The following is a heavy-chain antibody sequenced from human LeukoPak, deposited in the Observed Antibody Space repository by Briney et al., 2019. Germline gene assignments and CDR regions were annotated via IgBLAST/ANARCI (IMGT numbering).Heavy chain of an antibody. Sequence: GASVKVSCKASGYTFTGYYMHWVRQAPGQGLEWMGWINPNSGGTNYAQKFQGRVTMTRDTSISTAYMELSRLRSDDTAVHYCAREGGPTPGWFDPWGQGTLVTVSS. V-gene: IGHV1-2*02. CDR1: GYTFTGYY. CDR2: INPNSGGT. D-gene: IGHD3-16*01. J-gene: IGHJ5*02. CDR3: AREGGPTPGWFDP.